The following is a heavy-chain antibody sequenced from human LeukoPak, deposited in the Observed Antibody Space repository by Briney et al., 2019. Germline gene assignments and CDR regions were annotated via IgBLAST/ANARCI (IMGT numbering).Heavy chain of an antibody. D-gene: IGHD4-17*01. J-gene: IGHJ4*02. CDR1: GGSISSYY. CDR2: IYTSGST. V-gene: IGHV4-4*07. Sequence: PSETLSLTCTVSGGSISSYYWSWIRQPAGKGLEYIGRIYTSGSTNYNPSLKGRVTMSVDTSKNQFSLRLNSVTAADTAVYYCATLTVTESFDYWGQGTLVTVSS. CDR3: ATLTVTESFDY.